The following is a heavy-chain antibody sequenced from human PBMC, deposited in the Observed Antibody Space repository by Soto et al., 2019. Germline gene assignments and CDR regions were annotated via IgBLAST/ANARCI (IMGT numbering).Heavy chain of an antibody. V-gene: IGHV4-4*02. CDR1: GGSISSSNW. CDR2: IYHSGST. D-gene: IGHD3-10*01. Sequence: PSETLSLTCAVSGGSISSSNWWSWVRQPPGKGLEWIGEIYHSGSTNYNPSLKSRVTISVDKSKNQFSLKLSSVTAADTAVYYCAREGITMVRGLDYWGQGTLVTVSS. CDR3: AREGITMVRGLDY. J-gene: IGHJ4*02.